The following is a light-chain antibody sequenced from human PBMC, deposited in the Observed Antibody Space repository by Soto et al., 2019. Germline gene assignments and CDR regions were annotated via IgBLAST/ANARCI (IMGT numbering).Light chain of an antibody. CDR1: KLGDKY. Sequence: SYELTQPPSVSVPPGQTATIPCSGDKLGDKYACWYQQKPGQSPVLVIYENNKRPSGIPERFSGSNSGNTATLTISGTQTMDVADYYCQTWDSTASYVFGTGTNLTVL. V-gene: IGLV3-1*01. J-gene: IGLJ1*01. CDR2: ENN. CDR3: QTWDSTASYV.